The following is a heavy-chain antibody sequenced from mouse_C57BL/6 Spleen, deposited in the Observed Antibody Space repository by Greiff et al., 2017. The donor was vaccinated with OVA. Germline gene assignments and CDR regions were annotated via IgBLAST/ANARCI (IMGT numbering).Heavy chain of an antibody. Sequence: VQLQQSGPELVKPGASVKISCKASGYTFTDYYMNWVKQSHGKSLEWIGDINPNNGGTSYNQKFKGKATLTVDKSSSTAYMELRSLTSEDSAVYYCVYGSSLDYWGQGTTLTVSS. V-gene: IGHV1-26*01. J-gene: IGHJ2*01. CDR2: INPNNGGT. D-gene: IGHD1-1*01. CDR3: VYGSSLDY. CDR1: GYTFTDYY.